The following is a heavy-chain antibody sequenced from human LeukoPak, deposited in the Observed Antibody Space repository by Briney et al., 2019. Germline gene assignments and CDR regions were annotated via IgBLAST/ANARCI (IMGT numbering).Heavy chain of an antibody. CDR1: GFTFSSYS. CDR3: ARDSSTSFLYWFDP. J-gene: IGHJ5*02. V-gene: IGHV3-21*01. Sequence: PGGPLRLSCAASGFTFSSYSMNWVRQAPGKGLEWVSSISSSSSYIYYADSVKGRFTISRDNAKNSLYLQMNSLRAEDTAVYYCARDSSTSFLYWFDPWGQGTLVTVSS. D-gene: IGHD2-2*01. CDR2: ISSSSSYI.